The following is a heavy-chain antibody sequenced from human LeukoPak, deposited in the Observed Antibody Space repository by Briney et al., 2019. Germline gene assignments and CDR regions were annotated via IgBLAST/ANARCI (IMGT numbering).Heavy chain of an antibody. Sequence: ASVKVSCKASGYTFTNFDINWVRQATGQGLEWMRWMNPNTGNAGYAQKFQDRVTITWDASITTAYMDLSSLRSEDTAVYYCARVGYSNSYDYWGQGTLVTVSS. D-gene: IGHD1-26*01. CDR2: MNPNTGNA. V-gene: IGHV1-8*03. CDR1: GYTFTNFD. CDR3: ARVGYSNSYDY. J-gene: IGHJ4*02.